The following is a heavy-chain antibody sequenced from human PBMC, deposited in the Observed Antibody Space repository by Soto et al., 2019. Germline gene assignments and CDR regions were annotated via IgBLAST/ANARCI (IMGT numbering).Heavy chain of an antibody. J-gene: IGHJ5*02. Sequence: QITLKESGPTLVKPTQTLTLTCTFSGFSLTTRGVGVGWIRQPPGKALECLALIYWDDDKRYSPSLQSRLSITKDTSNNPVVLTMTNVDPVDTATYYCAHIPNYYPYDWFDPWGQGTLVSVSS. CDR1: GFSLTTRGVG. CDR3: AHIPNYYPYDWFDP. V-gene: IGHV2-5*02. D-gene: IGHD3-10*01. CDR2: IYWDDDK.